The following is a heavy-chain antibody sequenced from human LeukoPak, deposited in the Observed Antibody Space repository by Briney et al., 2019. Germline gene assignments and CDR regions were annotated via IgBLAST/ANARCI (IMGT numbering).Heavy chain of an antibody. CDR1: GFTFSSYA. V-gene: IGHV3-23*01. D-gene: IGHD6-19*01. CDR2: ISGSGGST. J-gene: IGHJ6*02. Sequence: PGRSLRLSCAASGFTFSSYAMSWVRPAPGKRLGWVSAISGSGGSTYYADSVKGRFTISRDNSKNTLYLQMNSLRAEDTAVYYCAKVRYSSGWYTSYYYYGMDVRGQGTTVTVSS. CDR3: AKVRYSSGWYTSYYYYGMDV.